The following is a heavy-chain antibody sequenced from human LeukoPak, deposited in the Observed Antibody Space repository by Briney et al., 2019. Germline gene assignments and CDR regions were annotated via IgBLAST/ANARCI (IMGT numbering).Heavy chain of an antibody. CDR1: GFTFSSYW. V-gene: IGHV3-74*01. J-gene: IGHJ4*02. Sequence: GGYLRRYCAASGFTFSSYWMHWVRQAPGKGPLWVSHINGDGSTTNYADSVKGRFTISRDNAKNTLYLQMNSLRAEDTAVYYCAEAASVRGVSYWGQGTLVTVSS. D-gene: IGHD3-10*01. CDR2: INGDGSTT. CDR3: AEAASVRGVSY.